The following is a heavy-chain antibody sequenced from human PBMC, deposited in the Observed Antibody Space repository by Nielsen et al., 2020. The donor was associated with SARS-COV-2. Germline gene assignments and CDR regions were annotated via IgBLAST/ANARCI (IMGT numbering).Heavy chain of an antibody. J-gene: IGHJ4*02. CDR3: ARARPKWSSSGFNLDY. CDR2: ITPSDGST. Sequence: GESLKISCAASGFTFSSYAMSWVRQAPGKGLEWVSAITPSDGSTFYADSVKGRFTISRDNSKNTLYLQMNSLRAEDTAVYYCARARPKWSSSGFNLDYWGQGTLVTVSS. CDR1: GFTFSSYA. V-gene: IGHV3-23*01. D-gene: IGHD6-19*01.